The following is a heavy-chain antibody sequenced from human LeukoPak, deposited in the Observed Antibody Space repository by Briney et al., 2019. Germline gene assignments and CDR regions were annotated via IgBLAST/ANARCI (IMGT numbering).Heavy chain of an antibody. D-gene: IGHD3-3*01. J-gene: IGHJ4*02. Sequence: PGGTLRLSCAASEFTFSASYMSWIRQAPGKGLEWISYINSGGSIIDYADSVKGRFTISRDNAKNSLYLLMNSLRAEDTAVYYCARFHDFWSGYSDYWGQGTLVTVSS. CDR2: INSGGSII. CDR3: ARFHDFWSGYSDY. V-gene: IGHV3-11*01. CDR1: EFTFSASY.